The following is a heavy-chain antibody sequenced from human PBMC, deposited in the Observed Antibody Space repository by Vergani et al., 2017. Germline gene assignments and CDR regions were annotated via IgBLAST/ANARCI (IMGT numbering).Heavy chain of an antibody. J-gene: IGHJ4*02. CDR1: GYSISSGYY. CDR2: ISHSGYT. Sequence: QVQLQESGPGLLKPSETLSLTCTVSGYSISSGYYWGWIRQPPGKGLEWIGSISHSGYTFYSPSLKSRVSMSVDTSKNQFSLRVNSVTAADTAVYYCARGTPLGYCSGGSCPFDYWGQGTLVTVSS. V-gene: IGHV4-38-2*02. CDR3: ARGTPLGYCSGGSCPFDY. D-gene: IGHD2-15*01.